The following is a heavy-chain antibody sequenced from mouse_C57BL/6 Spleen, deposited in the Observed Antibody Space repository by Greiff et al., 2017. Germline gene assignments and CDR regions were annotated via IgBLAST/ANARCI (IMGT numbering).Heavy chain of an antibody. V-gene: IGHV1-55*01. CDR2: IYPGSGST. D-gene: IGHD1-1*01. CDR3: ARLPTVVAHWYFDV. CDR1: GYTFTSYW. Sequence: QVQLKQPGAELVKPGASVKMSCKASGYTFTSYWITWVKQRPGQGLEWIGDIYPGSGSTNYNEKFKSKATLTVDTSSSTAYMQLSSLTSEDSAVYYCARLPTVVAHWYFDVWGTGTTVTVSS. J-gene: IGHJ1*03.